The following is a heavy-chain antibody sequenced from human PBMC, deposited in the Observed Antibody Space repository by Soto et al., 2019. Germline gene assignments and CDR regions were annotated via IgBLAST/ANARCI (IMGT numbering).Heavy chain of an antibody. Sequence: SETLSLTCTVSGGSISSSSYYWGWIRQPPGKGLEWIGSIYYSGSTYYNPSLKSRVTISVDTPKNQFSLKLSSVTAADTSVYYCARRTVYYYDSSGYWVGYYFDYWGQGTLVTVSS. CDR3: ARRTVYYYDSSGYWVGYYFDY. CDR2: IYYSGST. V-gene: IGHV4-39*01. CDR1: GGSISSSSYY. J-gene: IGHJ4*02. D-gene: IGHD3-22*01.